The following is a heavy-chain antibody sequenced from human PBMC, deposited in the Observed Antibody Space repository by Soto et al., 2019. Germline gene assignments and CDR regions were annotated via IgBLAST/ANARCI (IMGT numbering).Heavy chain of an antibody. J-gene: IGHJ5*02. D-gene: IGHD2-2*02. Sequence: QVQLVQSGAEVKKPGASVKVSCKASGYSFSTYDINWVRQAAGQGLEWMGWVNPKSGNTDYAQRFRGRVTMTSNTSISTAYMELSAVTPEDTAVYYCARPYCDSTSCYTDWFGPWGQGTLVTVSS. CDR3: ARPYCDSTSCYTDWFGP. CDR2: VNPKSGNT. V-gene: IGHV1-8*01. CDR1: GYSFSTYD.